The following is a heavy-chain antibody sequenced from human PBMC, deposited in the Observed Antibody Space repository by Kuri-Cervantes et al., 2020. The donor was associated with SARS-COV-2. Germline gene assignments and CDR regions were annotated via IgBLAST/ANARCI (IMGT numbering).Heavy chain of an antibody. CDR2: IIPLFDAT. CDR1: GGTFNRHA. V-gene: IGHV1-69*13. CDR3: AAYYYVMTRSKRFDP. Sequence: SVKVSCKASGGTFNRHAISWVRQAPGQGLEWMGDIIPLFDATKYAQNFQGRVTITADESTSTAFMELRSLRSEDTAMYYCAAYYYVMTRSKRFDPWGQGTLVTVSS. D-gene: IGHD3-10*02. J-gene: IGHJ5*02.